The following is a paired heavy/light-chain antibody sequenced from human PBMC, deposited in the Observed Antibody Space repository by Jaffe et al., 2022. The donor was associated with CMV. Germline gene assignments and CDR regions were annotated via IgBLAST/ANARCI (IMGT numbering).Heavy chain of an antibody. D-gene: IGHD3-22*01. CDR3: ARHTRGYYDSSGYYYSSSYYYYYMDV. J-gene: IGHJ6*03. CDR1: GGSISSYY. V-gene: IGHV4-59*08. CDR2: MYYSGST. Sequence: QVQLQESGPGLVKPSETLSLTCTVSGGSISSYYWSWIRQPPGKGLEWIGYMYYSGSTNYNPSLKSRVTISVDSSKNQFSLKLSSVTAADTAVYYCARHTRGYYDSSGYYYSSSYYYYYMDVWGKGTAVTVSS.
Light chain of an antibody. CDR3: SSYTSSSTLI. J-gene: IGLJ2*01. V-gene: IGLV2-14*03. CDR1: SSDVGGYNY. CDR2: DVS. Sequence: QSALTQPASVSGSPGQSITISCTGTSSDVGGYNYVSWYQQHPGKAPKLMIYDVSNRPSGVSNRFSGSKSGNTASVTISGLQAEDEADYYCSSYTSSSTLIFGGGTKLTVL.